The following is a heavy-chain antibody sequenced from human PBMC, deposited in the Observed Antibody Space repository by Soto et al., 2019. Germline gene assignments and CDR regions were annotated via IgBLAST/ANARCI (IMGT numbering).Heavy chain of an antibody. J-gene: IGHJ5*02. CDR1: GASISRYY. CDR2: AYYSGDT. Sequence: QVQLRESGPGVVKASETLSLTCSVSGASISRYYWSWIRQSPGKGLEWIGYAYYSGDTGYNPSLKSRGTMAMDTSKNQVSLKLTSVTAADTAVYYCARDRSTYGGGGTGEVKENWFDPWGQGALVTVSS. V-gene: IGHV4-59*01. CDR3: ARDRSTYGGGGTGEVKENWFDP. D-gene: IGHD2-8*01.